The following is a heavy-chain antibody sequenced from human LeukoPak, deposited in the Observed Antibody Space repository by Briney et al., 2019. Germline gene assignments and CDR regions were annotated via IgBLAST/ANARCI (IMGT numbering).Heavy chain of an antibody. CDR1: GFTFRSYA. D-gene: IGHD6-19*01. Sequence: AGGSLRLSCAASGFTFRSYAMSWVRQAPGKGLEWVSAISSSGGSTYHADSVRGRFTISRDNSKNTLYLQMNRLRVEDTAVYYCAKDSGSGWYQYGMDVWGQGTTVTVSS. J-gene: IGHJ6*02. V-gene: IGHV3-23*01. CDR3: AKDSGSGWYQYGMDV. CDR2: ISSSGGST.